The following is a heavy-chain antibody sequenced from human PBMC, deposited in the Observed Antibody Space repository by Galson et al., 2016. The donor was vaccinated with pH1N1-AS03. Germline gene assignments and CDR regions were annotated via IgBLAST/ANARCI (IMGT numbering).Heavy chain of an antibody. J-gene: IGHJ4*02. CDR3: ARKYYDFWSHYYDL. D-gene: IGHD3-3*01. Sequence: SLRLSCAASGFSFSTHGMFWVRQAPGKGLEWVAFIRYDGSHKYYADSIKGRFTISRDNSNNTVSLQMNSLTTEDTAVYYCARKYYDFWSHYYDLWGQGTLVTVSS. CDR2: IRYDGSHK. CDR1: GFSFSTHG. V-gene: IGHV3-30*02.